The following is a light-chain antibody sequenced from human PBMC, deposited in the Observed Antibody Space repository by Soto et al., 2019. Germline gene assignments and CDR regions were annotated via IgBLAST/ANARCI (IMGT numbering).Light chain of an antibody. CDR3: QSYDSSLSGSV. J-gene: IGLJ3*02. CDR2: GNS. Sequence: HSVLTQPPSVSGAPGQRVTISCTGSRSNIGAGYDVHWYQQLPGTAPKLLIYGNSNRPSGVPDRFSGSKSGTSASLAITGLQAEDEADYYCQSYDSSLSGSVFGGGTKVTVL. V-gene: IGLV1-40*01. CDR1: RSNIGAGYD.